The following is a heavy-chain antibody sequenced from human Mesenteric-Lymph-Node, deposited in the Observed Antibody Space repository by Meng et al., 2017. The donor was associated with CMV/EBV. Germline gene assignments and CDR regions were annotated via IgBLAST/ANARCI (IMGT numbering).Heavy chain of an antibody. D-gene: IGHD6-19*01. Sequence: GESLKISCAASGFSFSTYSMTWVRQAPGKGLEWVSSIGSSSDYIYYADSLKGRFTISRDNAKNSLYLQMNSLGAEDTAVYYCARDLTFSGPFDSWGQGTTVTVSS. CDR3: ARDLTFSGPFDS. V-gene: IGHV3-21*01. CDR2: IGSSSDYI. J-gene: IGHJ4*03. CDR1: GFSFSTYS.